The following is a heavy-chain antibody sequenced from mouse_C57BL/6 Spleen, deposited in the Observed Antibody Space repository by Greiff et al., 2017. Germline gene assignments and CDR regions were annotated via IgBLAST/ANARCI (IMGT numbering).Heavy chain of an antibody. CDR2: ISDGGSYT. Sequence: EVKLQESGGGLVKPGGSLKLSCAASGFTFSSYAMSWVRQTPEKRLEWVATISDGGSYTYYPDNVKGRFTISRDTAKNTLYLQRSRLKSEDTAMYYCARDRPGHSYYFDYWGQGTTLTVSS. CDR1: GFTFSSYA. CDR3: ARDRPGHSYYFDY. J-gene: IGHJ2*01. V-gene: IGHV5-4*01.